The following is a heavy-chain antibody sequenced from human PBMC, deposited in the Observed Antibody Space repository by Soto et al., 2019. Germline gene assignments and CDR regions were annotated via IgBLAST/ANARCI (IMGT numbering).Heavy chain of an antibody. CDR2: ISGSGGST. V-gene: IGHV3-23*01. CDR1: GFTFSSYA. CDR3: ANVRYSDFWRRYFDS. J-gene: IGHJ4*02. Sequence: GGSLRLSCAASGFTFSSYAMSWVRQAPGKGLEWVSAISGSGGSTYYADSVKGRFTISRDNSKNTLYLQMNSLRAEDTAVYYCANVRYSDFWRRYFDSWGQGTLVNVSS. D-gene: IGHD3-3*01.